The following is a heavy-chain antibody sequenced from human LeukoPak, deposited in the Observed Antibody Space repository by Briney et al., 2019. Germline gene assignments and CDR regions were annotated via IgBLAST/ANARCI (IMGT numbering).Heavy chain of an antibody. V-gene: IGHV3-48*03. CDR2: ISSSGSTI. Sequence: GGSLRLSCAASGFTFSSYEMNWVRQAPGKGLEWVSYISSSGSTIYCADSVKGRFTISRDNAKNSLYLQMNSLRAEDTAVYYCAELGITMIGGVWGKGTTVTISS. CDR1: GFTFSSYE. CDR3: AELGITMIGGV. D-gene: IGHD3-10*02. J-gene: IGHJ6*04.